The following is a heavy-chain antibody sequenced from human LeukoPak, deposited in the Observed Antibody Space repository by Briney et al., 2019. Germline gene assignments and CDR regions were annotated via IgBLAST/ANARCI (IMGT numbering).Heavy chain of an antibody. J-gene: IGHJ5*02. CDR2: INHSGST. CDR3: ARGLYSSGYYYASKKNWFDP. CDR1: GGSFSGYY. Sequence: SETLSLTCAVYGGSFSGYYWSWIRQPPGKGLEWIGEINHSGSTNYNPSLKSRVTISVDTSKNQFSLKLSSVTAADTAVYYCARGLYSSGYYYASKKNWFDPWGQGTLVTVSS. D-gene: IGHD3-22*01. V-gene: IGHV4-34*01.